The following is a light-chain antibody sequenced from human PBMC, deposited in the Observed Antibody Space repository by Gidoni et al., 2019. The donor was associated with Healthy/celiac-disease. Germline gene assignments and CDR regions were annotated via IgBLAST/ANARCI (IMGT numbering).Light chain of an antibody. CDR2: DAT. CDR3: QQYDKLPYT. CDR1: QDISNY. Sequence: DIQMTQSPSSLSASVGDRVSITCQASQDISNYLNWYQQKPGKAPKLLIYDATKVETGVPSRFSGSGSGTDFTFTISSLQPEDIATYYWQQYDKLPYTFGQGTKLEIK. V-gene: IGKV1-33*01. J-gene: IGKJ2*01.